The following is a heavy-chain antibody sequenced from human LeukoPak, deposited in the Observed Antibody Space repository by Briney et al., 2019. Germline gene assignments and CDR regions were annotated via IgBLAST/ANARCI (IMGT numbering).Heavy chain of an antibody. CDR1: GITNYW. V-gene: IGHV3-7*01. CDR3: ATDLNWVAY. D-gene: IGHD3-16*01. J-gene: IGHJ4*02. CDR2: INQDSSER. Sequence: GESLRLLCVGSGITNYWMTWVRQAPGKGLESVANINQDSSERYYLDSVKGRFTISRDNTKSSLFLQMNSLRVEDTGIYYCATDLNWVAYWGQGARVTVSS.